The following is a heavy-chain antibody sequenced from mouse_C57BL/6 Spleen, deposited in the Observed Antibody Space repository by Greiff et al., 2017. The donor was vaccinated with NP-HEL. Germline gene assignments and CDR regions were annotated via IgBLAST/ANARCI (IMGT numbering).Heavy chain of an antibody. J-gene: IGHJ2*01. CDR3: TRGKFNGDY. CDR1: GYTFTDYE. CDR2: IDPETGGT. V-gene: IGHV1-15*01. Sequence: LQESGAELVRPGASVTLSCKASGYTFTDYEMHWVKQTPVHGLEWIGAIDPETGGTAYNQKFKGKAILTADKSSSTAYMELRSLTSEDSAVYYCTRGKFNGDYWGQGTTLTVSS.